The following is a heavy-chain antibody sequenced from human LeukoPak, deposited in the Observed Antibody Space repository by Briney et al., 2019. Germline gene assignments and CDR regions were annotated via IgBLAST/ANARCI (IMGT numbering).Heavy chain of an antibody. CDR2: IYYSGST. CDR3: ARSGVRDFWSGYPLYYYYYMDV. D-gene: IGHD3-3*01. Sequence: SETLSLTCTVSGGSVSSGSYYWSWIRQPPGKGLEWIGYIYYSGSTNYNPSLKSRVTISVDTSKNQFSLKLSSVTAADTAVYYCARSGVRDFWSGYPLYYYYYMDVWGKGTTVTVSS. V-gene: IGHV4-61*01. CDR1: GGSVSSGSYY. J-gene: IGHJ6*03.